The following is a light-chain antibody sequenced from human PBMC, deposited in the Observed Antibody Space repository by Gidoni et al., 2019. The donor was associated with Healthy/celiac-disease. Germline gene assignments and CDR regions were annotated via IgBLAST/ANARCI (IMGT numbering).Light chain of an antibody. CDR1: SSDVGSYNL. CDR2: EVS. V-gene: IGLV2-23*02. Sequence: QSALTQPASVSGATGQSLTISCTGTSSDVGSYNLVSWYQQHPGKAPNLMIYEVSKRPSGVSNRFSGSKSGNTASLTISGLQAEDEADYYCCSYAGSSTFTYVFGTGTKVTVL. J-gene: IGLJ1*01. CDR3: CSYAGSSTFTYV.